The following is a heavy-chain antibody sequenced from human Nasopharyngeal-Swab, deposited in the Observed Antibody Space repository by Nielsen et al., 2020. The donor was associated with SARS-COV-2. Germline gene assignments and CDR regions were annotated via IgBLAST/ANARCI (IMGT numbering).Heavy chain of an antibody. Sequence: GGSLRLSCAASGFTFSSYAMSWVRQAPGKGLEWVSAISGSGGSTYYADSVKGRFTISRDNSKNTLYLQMNSLRAEDTAVYYCARDRGYYDILTGGYYYYYGMDVWGQGTTVTVSS. CDR1: GFTFSSYA. CDR3: ARDRGYYDILTGGYYYYYGMDV. CDR2: ISGSGGST. J-gene: IGHJ6*02. V-gene: IGHV3-23*01. D-gene: IGHD3-9*01.